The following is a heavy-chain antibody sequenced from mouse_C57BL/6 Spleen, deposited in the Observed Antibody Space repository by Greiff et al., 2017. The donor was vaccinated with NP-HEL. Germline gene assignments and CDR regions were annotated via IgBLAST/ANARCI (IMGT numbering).Heavy chain of an antibody. V-gene: IGHV5-4*03. Sequence: EVKLVESGGGLVKPGGSLKLSCAASGFTFSSYAMSWVRQTPEKRLEWVATISDGGSYTYYPDNVKGRFTISRDNAKNNLYLQMSHLKSEDTAMYYCARAHYDYDAMDYWGQGTSVTVSS. CDR2: ISDGGSYT. J-gene: IGHJ4*01. D-gene: IGHD1-1*02. CDR3: ARAHYDYDAMDY. CDR1: GFTFSSYA.